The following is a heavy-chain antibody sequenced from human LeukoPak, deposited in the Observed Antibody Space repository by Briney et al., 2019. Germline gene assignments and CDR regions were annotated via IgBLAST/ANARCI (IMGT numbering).Heavy chain of an antibody. Sequence: PSETLSLTCTVSGGSISSSSYYWGWIRQPPGKGLEWIGSIYYSGSTYYNPSLKSRVTISVDTSKNQFSLKLSSVTAADTAVYYCARDYGIAVGDAFDIWGQGTMVTVSS. V-gene: IGHV4-39*07. CDR1: GGSISSSSYY. CDR3: ARDYGIAVGDAFDI. D-gene: IGHD6-19*01. CDR2: IYYSGST. J-gene: IGHJ3*02.